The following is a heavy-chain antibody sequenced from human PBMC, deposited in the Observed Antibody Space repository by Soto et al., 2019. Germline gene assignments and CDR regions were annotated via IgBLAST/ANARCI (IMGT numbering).Heavy chain of an antibody. CDR2: ISYDGSNK. V-gene: IGHV3-30-3*01. D-gene: IGHD5-18*01. CDR1: GFTFNSYA. J-gene: IGHJ4*02. CDR3: AREWGYTVSPDFDY. Sequence: QVQLVESGGGVVQPGRSLRLSCAASGFTFNSYAMHWVRQAPGKGLEWVAVISYDGSNKYYADSVKGRFTISRDNSKNTLYLQMNSLRAEDTAVYYCAREWGYTVSPDFDYWGQGTLVTVSS.